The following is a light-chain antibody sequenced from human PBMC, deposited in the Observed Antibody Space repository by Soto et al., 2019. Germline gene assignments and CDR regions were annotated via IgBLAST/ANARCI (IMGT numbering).Light chain of an antibody. V-gene: IGLV1-40*01. CDR3: QSYDTSLRGRV. Sequence: QSVLTQPPSVSGAPGQRVTISCTGSSSNIGAGYDVHWYQQLPGTAPKLLIYGNSKRPSGVPDRFSGSKSGTSASLAITGLQAEDEADYYCQSYDTSLRGRVFGRGTKLTVL. J-gene: IGLJ3*02. CDR2: GNS. CDR1: SSNIGAGYD.